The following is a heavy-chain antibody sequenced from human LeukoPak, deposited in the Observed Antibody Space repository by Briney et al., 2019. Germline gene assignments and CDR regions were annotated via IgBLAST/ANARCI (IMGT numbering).Heavy chain of an antibody. D-gene: IGHD3-16*01. CDR3: ARDWGGLNWFDP. V-gene: IGHV4-61*09. CDR2: IYTSGTT. CDR1: GGSIGSGSYY. J-gene: IGHJ5*02. Sequence: SQTLSLTCTVSGGSIGSGSYYWSWIRQPAGKGLEWIGHIYTSGTTNYNPSLKSRVTISVDTSKNQFSLKLNSVTAADTAVYYCARDWGGLNWFDPWGQGTLVTVSS.